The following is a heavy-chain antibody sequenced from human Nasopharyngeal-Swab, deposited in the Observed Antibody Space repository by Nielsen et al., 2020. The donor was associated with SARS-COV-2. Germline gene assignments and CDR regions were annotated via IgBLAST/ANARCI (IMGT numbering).Heavy chain of an antibody. V-gene: IGHV1-8*01. CDR1: GYTFTSYD. CDR3: ARAPARSTIFGVVVGTGKFDY. J-gene: IGHJ4*02. CDR2: MNPNSGNT. Sequence: ASVKVSCKASGYTFTSYDINWVRQATGQGLEWMGWMNPNSGNTGYAQKFQDRVTMTRNTSISTAYMELSSLRSEDTAVYYCARAPARSTIFGVVVGTGKFDYWGQGTLVTVSS. D-gene: IGHD3-3*01.